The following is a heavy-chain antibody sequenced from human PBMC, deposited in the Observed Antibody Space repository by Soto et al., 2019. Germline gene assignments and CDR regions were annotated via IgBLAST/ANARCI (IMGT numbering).Heavy chain of an antibody. CDR1: GFTFSSYA. CDR3: AKDHFGGVRVGDWYFDL. CDR2: ISGSGGST. Sequence: EVQLLESGGGLVQPGGSLRLSCAASGFTFSSYAMSWVRQAPGKGLEWVSAISGSGGSTYYADSVKGRFTISRDNSKNTLYLQMNSLRAEDTAVYYCAKDHFGGVRVGDWYFDLWGRGTLVTVSS. D-gene: IGHD2-21*01. V-gene: IGHV3-23*01. J-gene: IGHJ2*01.